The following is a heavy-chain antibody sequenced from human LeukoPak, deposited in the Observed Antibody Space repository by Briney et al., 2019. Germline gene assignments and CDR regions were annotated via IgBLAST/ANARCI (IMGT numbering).Heavy chain of an antibody. J-gene: IGHJ4*02. CDR1: GYTFTSYG. CDR2: ISAYNGNT. CDR3: ATRIAVAGTLDY. Sequence: ASVTVSFTASGYTFTSYGISWVRQAPGQGLAWMGWISAYNGNTNYAQKLQGRVTMTTDTSTSTAYMEQRSLRSDDTAVYYCATRIAVAGTLDYWGQGTLVTVSS. D-gene: IGHD6-19*01. V-gene: IGHV1-18*01.